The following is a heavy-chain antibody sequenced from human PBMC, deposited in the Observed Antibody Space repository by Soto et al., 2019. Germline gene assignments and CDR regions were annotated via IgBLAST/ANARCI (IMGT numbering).Heavy chain of an antibody. J-gene: IGHJ4*02. CDR3: VGSLMSRAMESFDY. CDR2: ISYTVDA. Sequence: SETLSLTCSVSAGSLSRYYWGWVRQSPGEGLQWIAHISYTVDASYNPSLKSRVTISLDTSKNQIALRLMSVTAADTAVYYCVGSLMSRAMESFDYWGRGTLVTVSS. D-gene: IGHD5-18*01. CDR1: AGSLSRYY. V-gene: IGHV4-59*01.